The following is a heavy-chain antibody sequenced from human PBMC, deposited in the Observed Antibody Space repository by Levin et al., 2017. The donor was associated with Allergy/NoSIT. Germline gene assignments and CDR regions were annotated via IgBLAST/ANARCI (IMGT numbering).Heavy chain of an antibody. V-gene: IGHV3-15*01. CDR2: IKSKTDGGTT. J-gene: IGHJ6*02. D-gene: IGHD6-19*01. CDR3: TTQYSSGWYLPDGLPLNYYGMDV. Sequence: AGGSLRLSCAASGFTFSNAWMSWVRQAPGKGLEWVGRIKSKTDGGTTDYAAPVKGRFTISRDDSKNTLYLQMNSLKTEDTAVYYCTTQYSSGWYLPDGLPLNYYGMDVWGQGIMVTVSS. CDR1: GFTFSNAW.